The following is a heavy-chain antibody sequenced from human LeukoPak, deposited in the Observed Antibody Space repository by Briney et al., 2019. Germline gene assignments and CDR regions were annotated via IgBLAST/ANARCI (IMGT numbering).Heavy chain of an antibody. CDR3: EKDLATTGTSWFDP. V-gene: IGHV3-43D*04. CDR2: ISSDSGGT. Sequence: PGGSRTLSCAVSGLTPVVFATHWGRQAPGGGLEWVSLISSDSGGTCYADSAKDRFTISSNNSKNSLYLQMNNLRVEATALYYCEKDLATTGTSWFDPWGQGTLVTVSS. CDR1: GLTPVVFA. J-gene: IGHJ5*02. D-gene: IGHD4-17*01.